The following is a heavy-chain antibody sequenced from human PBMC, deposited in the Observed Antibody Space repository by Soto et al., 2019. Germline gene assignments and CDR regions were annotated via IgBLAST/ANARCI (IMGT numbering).Heavy chain of an antibody. CDR1: GLSLRTTGVG. CDR3: VQSRYGCDCLDVYSSNAYNGLHD. D-gene: IGHD2-21*02. Sequence: QVTLKESGPTLVKPTQNLTLTCTVSGLSLRTTGVGVGWVRQPPGKALDWLALLYLDDDKRYSPFLRSRLTIVKAILEKKVVLKMTNMDTVYTARYYCVQSRYGCDCLDVYSSNAYNGLHDWGHGTKVPVSS. CDR2: LYLDDDK. J-gene: IGHJ6*02. V-gene: IGHV2-5*02.